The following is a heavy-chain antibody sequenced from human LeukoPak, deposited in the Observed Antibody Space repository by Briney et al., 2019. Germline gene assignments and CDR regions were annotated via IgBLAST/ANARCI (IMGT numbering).Heavy chain of an antibody. CDR3: AKDISYSYAGQYYFDY. CDR2: ISSSGSTI. CDR1: GFTFSSYE. D-gene: IGHD5-18*01. Sequence: QAGGSLRLSCAASGFTFSSYEMNWVRQAPGKGLEWVSYISSSGSTIYYADSVKGRFTISRDNAKNSLYLQMNSLRAEDTALYYCAKDISYSYAGQYYFDYWGQGTLVTVSS. V-gene: IGHV3-48*03. J-gene: IGHJ4*02.